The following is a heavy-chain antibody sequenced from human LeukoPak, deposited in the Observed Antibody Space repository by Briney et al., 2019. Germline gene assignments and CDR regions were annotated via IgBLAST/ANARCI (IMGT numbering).Heavy chain of an antibody. CDR1: GYTFTSYG. J-gene: IGHJ4*02. CDR2: ISAYNGNT. CDR3: ARVLGYGSGSYYSLYYFDY. Sequence: ASVKVSCKASGYTFTSYGISWVRQAPGQGLEWMGWISAYNGNTNYAQKLQGRVTMTTDTSTSTAYMELRSLRSDDTAVYYCARVLGYGSGSYYSLYYFDYWSQGTLVTVSS. D-gene: IGHD3-10*01. V-gene: IGHV1-18*04.